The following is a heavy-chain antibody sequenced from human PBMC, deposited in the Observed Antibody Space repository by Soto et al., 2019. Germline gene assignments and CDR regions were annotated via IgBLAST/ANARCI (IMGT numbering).Heavy chain of an antibody. Sequence: GGSLRLSCAASGFTFSSYGMHWVRQAPGKGLEWVAVIWYDGSNKYYADSVKGRFTISRDNSKNTLYLQMNSLRAEDTAVYYCAREDYDYVWGSYRQLYYFDYWGQGTLVTVSS. D-gene: IGHD3-16*02. CDR1: GFTFSSYG. V-gene: IGHV3-33*01. CDR3: AREDYDYVWGSYRQLYYFDY. J-gene: IGHJ4*02. CDR2: IWYDGSNK.